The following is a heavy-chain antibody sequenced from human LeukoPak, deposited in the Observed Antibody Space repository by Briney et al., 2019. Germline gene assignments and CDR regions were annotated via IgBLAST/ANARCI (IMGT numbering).Heavy chain of an antibody. D-gene: IGHD2-15*01. J-gene: IGHJ4*02. CDR2: INPSGGST. CDR3: ARDNRYCSGGSCYDIFDY. Sequence: ASVKVSCKASGGTFISYAISWVRQAPGQGLEWMGIINPSGGSTSYAQKFQGRVTMTRDTSTSTVYMELSSLRSEDTAVYYCARDNRYCSGGSCYDIFDYWGQGALVTVSS. CDR1: GGTFISYA. V-gene: IGHV1-46*01.